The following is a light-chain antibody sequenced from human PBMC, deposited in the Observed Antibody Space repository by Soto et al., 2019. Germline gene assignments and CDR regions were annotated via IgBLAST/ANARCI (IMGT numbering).Light chain of an antibody. CDR3: QQANSFPYT. Sequence: DFQMTQSPSSVSASVGDRVTITCRASQGVSNCLAWYQQKPGKAPKLLIYAASTLRSGVPSRFRGSGSGTDFTFTISSLQPEDFATYYCQQANSFPYTFGQGTKLEIK. CDR2: AAS. V-gene: IGKV1-12*01. J-gene: IGKJ2*01. CDR1: QGVSNC.